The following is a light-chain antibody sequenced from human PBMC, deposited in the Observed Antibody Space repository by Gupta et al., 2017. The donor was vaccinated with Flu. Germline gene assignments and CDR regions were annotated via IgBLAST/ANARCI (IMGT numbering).Light chain of an antibody. V-gene: IGKV3-11*01. Sequence: ATLSLSPGERATLSCRASQSVSSYLAWYHQKPGQAPRLLIYDASNRATGIPARFSGSGSGTEFTLTISSLEPEDFAVYYCQQRSNWSTWTFGQGTKVEIK. CDR1: QSVSSY. CDR3: QQRSNWSTWT. J-gene: IGKJ1*01. CDR2: DAS.